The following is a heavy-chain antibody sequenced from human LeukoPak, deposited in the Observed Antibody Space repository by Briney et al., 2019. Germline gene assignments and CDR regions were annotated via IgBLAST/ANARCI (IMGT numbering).Heavy chain of an antibody. V-gene: IGHV1-46*01. Sequence: ASVKVSCKASGYTFTSYYMHWVRQAPGQGLEWMGIINPNGGSTSYAQKFQGRVTMTRDTSTSTVYMELSSLRSDDTAVYYCARDRGERWLQPWGQGTLVTVSS. CDR2: INPNGGST. CDR1: GYTFTSYY. J-gene: IGHJ5*02. D-gene: IGHD5-24*01. CDR3: ARDRGERWLQP.